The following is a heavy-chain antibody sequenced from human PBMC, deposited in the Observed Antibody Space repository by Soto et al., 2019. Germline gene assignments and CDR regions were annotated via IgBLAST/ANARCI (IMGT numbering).Heavy chain of an antibody. CDR1: GFSFSRYD. Sequence: EVQLLESGGGLVQRGGSLRLSCAASGFSFSRYDMNWVRQAPGKGLQWVSTISGSGDGTYYADSVKGRFTISRDNSKNSLYLQMNSLRAEDTAVYYCAKVGGYCTNGVCYGFDIWGQGTMVIVST. CDR3: AKVGGYCTNGVCYGFDI. V-gene: IGHV3-23*01. CDR2: ISGSGDGT. J-gene: IGHJ3*02. D-gene: IGHD2-8*01.